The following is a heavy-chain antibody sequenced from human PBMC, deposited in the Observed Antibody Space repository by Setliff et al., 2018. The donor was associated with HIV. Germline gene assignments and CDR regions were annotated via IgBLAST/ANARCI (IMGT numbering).Heavy chain of an antibody. CDR1: GGSLSGYY. D-gene: IGHD6-19*01. V-gene: IGHV4-34*01. J-gene: IGHJ5*02. Sequence: SETLSLTCAVYGGSLSGYYWSWIRQPPGKGLEWIGEINHSGSTNYNPSLKSRVTISVDTSKNQFSLKLSSVTAADTAVYYCARESVAVAVGWFDPWGQGTLVTVSS. CDR3: ARESVAVAVGWFDP. CDR2: INHSGST.